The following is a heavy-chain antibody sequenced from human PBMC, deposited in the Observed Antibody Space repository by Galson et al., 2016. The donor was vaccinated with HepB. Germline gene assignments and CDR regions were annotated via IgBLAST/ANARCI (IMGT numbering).Heavy chain of an antibody. J-gene: IGHJ4*02. CDR3: AKISVQYSYHYWGFDY. D-gene: IGHD5-18*01. CDR2: IWDDGNYK. V-gene: IGHV3-33*06. Sequence: SLRLSCAASGFSFSSYGMHWARQAPGKGLEWVALIWDDGNYKYYVDSVKGRFTISRDNSKTTLYLQMNSLRVEDTAVYYCAKISVQYSYHYWGFDYWGQGTLVTVSS. CDR1: GFSFSSYG.